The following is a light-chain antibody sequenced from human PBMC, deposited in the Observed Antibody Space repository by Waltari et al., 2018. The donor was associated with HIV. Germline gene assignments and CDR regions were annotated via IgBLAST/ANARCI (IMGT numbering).Light chain of an antibody. CDR2: GLS. J-gene: IGLJ2*01. CDR3: CSYTTTNNFVL. CDR1: SSAVGGHSY. V-gene: IGLV2-14*01. Sequence: QSALSQPASVSGSPGQAITISCPGTSSAVGGHSYVSWYQKTPGKVPRLRVIGLSKRPLGVSSRCSGSKTGNTASLTISGLQGEDEADYDCCSYTTTNNFVLFGGGTKLTVL.